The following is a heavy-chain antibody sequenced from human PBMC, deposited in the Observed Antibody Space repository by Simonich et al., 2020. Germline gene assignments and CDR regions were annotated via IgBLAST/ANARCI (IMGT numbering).Heavy chain of an antibody. D-gene: IGHD4-17*01. V-gene: IGHV3-48*03. J-gene: IGHJ4*02. CDR2: ISSSDSTR. CDR1: GFTFSSYE. CDR3: ARHYYGDYYFDY. Sequence: EVQLVESGGGLVQPGGSLRLSCSASGFTFSSYEMNWVRQAPGKGLEGVAYISSSDSTRYYADSGKGRFTISRDNAKNSMYLQMNSLRAEDTAVYYCARHYYGDYYFDYWGQGTLVTVSS.